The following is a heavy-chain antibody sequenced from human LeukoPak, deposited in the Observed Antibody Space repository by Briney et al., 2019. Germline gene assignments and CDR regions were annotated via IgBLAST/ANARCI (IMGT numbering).Heavy chain of an antibody. J-gene: IGHJ4*02. D-gene: IGHD3-10*01. Sequence: PSEALSLTCAVYGGSFSGYYWSWIRQPPGKGLEWIGEINHSGSTNYNPSLKSRVTISVDTSKNQFSLKLSSVTAADTAVYYCARGKPRGVFDYWGQRTLVTVSS. CDR2: INHSGST. CDR1: GGSFSGYY. CDR3: ARGKPRGVFDY. V-gene: IGHV4-34*01.